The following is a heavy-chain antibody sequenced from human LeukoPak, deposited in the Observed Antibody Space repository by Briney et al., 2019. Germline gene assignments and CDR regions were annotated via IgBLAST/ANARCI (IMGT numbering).Heavy chain of an antibody. CDR1: GFTFRSNW. J-gene: IGHJ4*02. D-gene: IGHD1-14*01. CDR3: VGIWQYFDY. CDR2: INSDETTP. Sequence: GGSLRLSCAASGFTFRSNWMHGVRQAPGKGLVWVARINSDETTPTYADSVKGRFTISRDNAKNTLYLQMNGLRVDDTAVYYCVGIWQYFDYWGQGTLVTVSS. V-gene: IGHV3-74*01.